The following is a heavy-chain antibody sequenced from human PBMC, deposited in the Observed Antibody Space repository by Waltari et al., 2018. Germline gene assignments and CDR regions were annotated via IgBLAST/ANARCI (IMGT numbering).Heavy chain of an antibody. CDR1: GYPFNNYG. CDR2: ISSDGSRK. Sequence: QVEESGGGVVQPGGSLRLSCVASGYPFNNYGMNWVRQAPGKGLEWLAVISSDGSRKYYADSVKGRFTMSRDNSKNTVYLQMNSLRPEDTAVYYCAKAGGIHNYPLDPWGQGTLVTVSS. V-gene: IGHV3-30*18. D-gene: IGHD1-26*01. CDR3: AKAGGIHNYPLDP. J-gene: IGHJ5*02.